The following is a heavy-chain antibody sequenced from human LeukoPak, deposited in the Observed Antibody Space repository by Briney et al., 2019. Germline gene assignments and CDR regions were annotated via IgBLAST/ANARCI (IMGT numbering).Heavy chain of an antibody. D-gene: IGHD3-22*01. CDR1: GFTFSSYA. Sequence: PGGSLRLSCAASGFTFSSYAMHWVRQAPGKGLEWVAVISYDGSNKYYADSVKGRFTIPRDNSKNTLYLQMNSLRAEDTAVYYCAKSGVYDSSGYSWFDPWGQGTLVTVSS. CDR2: ISYDGSNK. J-gene: IGHJ5*02. V-gene: IGHV3-30-3*02. CDR3: AKSGVYDSSGYSWFDP.